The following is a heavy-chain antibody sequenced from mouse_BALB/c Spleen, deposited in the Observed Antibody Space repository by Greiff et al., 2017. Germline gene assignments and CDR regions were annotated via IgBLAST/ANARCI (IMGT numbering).Heavy chain of an antibody. CDR1: GDSITSGY. CDR2: ISYSGST. J-gene: IGHJ2*01. V-gene: IGHV3-8*02. D-gene: IGHD2-4*01. Sequence: EVQLVESGPSLVKPSQTLSLTCSVTGDSITSGYWNWIRKFPGNKLEYMGYISYSGSTYYNPSLKSRISITRDTSKNQYYLQLNSVTTEDTATYYCARWGYDYDVGYFDYWGQGTTLTVSS. CDR3: ARWGYDYDVGYFDY.